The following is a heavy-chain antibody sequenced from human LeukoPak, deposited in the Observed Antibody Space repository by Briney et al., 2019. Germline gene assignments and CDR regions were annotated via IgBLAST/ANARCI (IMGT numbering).Heavy chain of an antibody. CDR2: IIPIFGTA. J-gene: IGHJ5*02. CDR1: GGTFSSYA. V-gene: IGHV1-69*05. D-gene: IGHD3-22*01. Sequence: SVKVACKASGGTFSSYAISWVRQAPGQGLEWMGGIIPIFGTANYAQKFQGRVTITTDESTSTAYMELSSLRSEDTAVYYCARSYYYDSSGLWFDPWGQGTLVTVSS. CDR3: ARSYYYDSSGLWFDP.